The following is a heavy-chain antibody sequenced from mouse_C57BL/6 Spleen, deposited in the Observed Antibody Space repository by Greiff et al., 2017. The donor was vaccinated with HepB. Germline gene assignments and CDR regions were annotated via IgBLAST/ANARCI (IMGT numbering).Heavy chain of an antibody. CDR2: IYPSDSET. CDR1: GYTFTSYW. V-gene: IGHV1-61*01. CDR3: ARSAAPFDY. J-gene: IGHJ2*01. Sequence: VQLQQPGAELVRPGSSVKLSCKASGYTFTSYWMDWVKQRPGQGLEWIGNIYPSDSETHYNQKFKDKATLTVDKSSSTAYRQLSSLTFEDSAVYYCARSAAPFDYWGQGTTLTVSS. D-gene: IGHD6-1*01.